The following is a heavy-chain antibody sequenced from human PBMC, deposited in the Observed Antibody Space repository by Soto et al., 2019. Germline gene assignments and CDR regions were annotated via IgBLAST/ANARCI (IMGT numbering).Heavy chain of an antibody. Sequence: ASVKVSCKASGYTFTSYGISWVRQAPGQGLEWMGWISAYNGNTNYAQKFQGRVTITADESTSTAYMELSSLRSEDTAVYYCATHLRWNEKNGYWGQGTLVTFSS. D-gene: IGHD1-1*01. V-gene: IGHV1-18*01. CDR2: ISAYNGNT. CDR1: GYTFTSYG. J-gene: IGHJ4*02. CDR3: ATHLRWNEKNGY.